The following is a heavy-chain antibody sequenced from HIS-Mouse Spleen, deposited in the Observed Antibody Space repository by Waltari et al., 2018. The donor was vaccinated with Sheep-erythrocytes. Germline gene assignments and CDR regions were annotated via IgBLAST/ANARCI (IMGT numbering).Heavy chain of an antibody. CDR2: IIPILGIA. Sequence: QVQLVQSGAEVKKPGSSVKVSCKASGGTFSSYAISWVRQAPGQGLEWRGRIIPILGIANYAKKFQGRVTITADKSTSTAYMELSSLRSEDTAVYYCAQTGATTPHFDYWGQGTLVTVSS. D-gene: IGHD1-26*01. CDR3: AQTGATTPHFDY. CDR1: GGTFSSYA. V-gene: IGHV1-69*04. J-gene: IGHJ4*02.